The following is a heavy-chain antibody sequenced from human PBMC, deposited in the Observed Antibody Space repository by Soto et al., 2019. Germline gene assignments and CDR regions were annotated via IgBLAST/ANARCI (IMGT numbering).Heavy chain of an antibody. V-gene: IGHV3-15*01. J-gene: IGHJ4*02. CDR2: IKSKTDGGTT. CDR3: TPRSHGSSCGY. D-gene: IGHD6-13*01. CDR1: GFTFSNAW. Sequence: GGSLRLSCAASGFTFSNAWMSWVRQAPGKGLEWVGRIKSKTDGGTTDYAAPVKGRFTISRDDSKNTLYLQMNRLKTEDTAVYSCTPRSHGSSCGYWGQGPLVTVSS.